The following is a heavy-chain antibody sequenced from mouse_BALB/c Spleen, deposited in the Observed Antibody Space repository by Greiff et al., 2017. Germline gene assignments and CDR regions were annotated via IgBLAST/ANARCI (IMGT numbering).Heavy chain of an antibody. CDR3: ARLSYGFFDY. D-gene: IGHD2-2*01. V-gene: IGHV5-12-2*01. Sequence: EVQLVESGGGLVQPGGSLKLSCAASGFTFSSYTMSWVRQTPEKRLEWVAYISNGGGSTYYPDTVKGRFTISRDNAKNTLYLQMSSLKSEDTAMYYCARLSYGFFDYWGQGTTLTVSS. CDR2: ISNGGGST. CDR1: GFTFSSYT. J-gene: IGHJ2*01.